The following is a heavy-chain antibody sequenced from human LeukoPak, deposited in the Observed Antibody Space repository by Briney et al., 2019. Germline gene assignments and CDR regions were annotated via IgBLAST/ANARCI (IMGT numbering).Heavy chain of an antibody. CDR2: IKKSGTAA. CDR1: GFTFSSYE. Sequence: GGSLRHSCAASGFTFSSYEMNWVRQAPGKGLKWVSEIKKSGTAAYYTASVTGRFTISRDNSKNTLHLQMNSLRVDDTAVYYCAKASLGGSAYDIWGQGTMVTVSS. D-gene: IGHD7-27*01. V-gene: IGHV3-23*05. CDR3: AKASLGGSAYDI. J-gene: IGHJ3*02.